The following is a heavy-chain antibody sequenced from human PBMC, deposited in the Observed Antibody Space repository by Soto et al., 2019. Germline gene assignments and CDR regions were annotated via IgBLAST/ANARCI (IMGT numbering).Heavy chain of an antibody. CDR1: GGSFSGYY. Sequence: QVQLQQWGAGLLKPSETLSLTCAVYGGSFSGYYWTWIRQPPGTGLEWIGEINLSGSTNYNPALKSRATLSVDTSKNQFSLKLSSVTAADTAVYYCARDKITGLFDYWGQGTLVTVSS. V-gene: IGHV4-34*01. CDR2: INLSGST. D-gene: IGHD2-8*02. J-gene: IGHJ4*02. CDR3: ARDKITGLFDY.